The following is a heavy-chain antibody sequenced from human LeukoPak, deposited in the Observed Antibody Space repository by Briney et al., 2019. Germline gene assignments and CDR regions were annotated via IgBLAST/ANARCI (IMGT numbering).Heavy chain of an antibody. V-gene: IGHV4-30-2*01. CDR2: IYHSGST. Sequence: SQTLSLTCTVSGGSISSGGYYWSWIRQPPGKGLEWIGYIYHSGSTYYNPSLKSRVTISVDRSKNQFSLKLSSVTAADTAVYYCARDLGQSRFFDYWGQGTLVTVSS. J-gene: IGHJ4*02. D-gene: IGHD7-27*01. CDR3: ARDLGQSRFFDY. CDR1: GGSISSGGYY.